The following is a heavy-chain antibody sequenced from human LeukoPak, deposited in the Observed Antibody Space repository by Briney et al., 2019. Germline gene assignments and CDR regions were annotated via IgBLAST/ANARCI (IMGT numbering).Heavy chain of an antibody. CDR2: ISSIGST. V-gene: IGHV4-59*01. CDR3: ARDPTTVTKGFDV. Sequence: KPSETLSLTCTVSGGSISSYFWSWIRHPPGKGLEWIGYISSIGSTNYNPSPKSRVSITVDTSKKQFSLKMTSVTAADTAVYYCARDPTTVTKGFDVWGQGTMVTVSS. CDR1: GGSISSYF. D-gene: IGHD4-17*01. J-gene: IGHJ3*01.